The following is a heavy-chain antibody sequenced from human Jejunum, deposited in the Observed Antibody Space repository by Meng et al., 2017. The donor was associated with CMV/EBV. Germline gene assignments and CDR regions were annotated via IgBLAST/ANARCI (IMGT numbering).Heavy chain of an antibody. CDR3: ARVSSGWDYFDY. J-gene: IGHJ4*02. CDR1: GGSVSSGGYY. Sequence: LQGSGPGLVKPSQPLPLTCTVSGGSVSSGGYYWTWIRQHPGKGLEWFRHIYYSGSTFYNPSLKRRVIISIDTSKNQFSLNLRSVTAADTAVYYCARVSSGWDYFDYWGQGTLVTVSS. CDR2: IYYSGST. D-gene: IGHD6-19*01. V-gene: IGHV4-31*03.